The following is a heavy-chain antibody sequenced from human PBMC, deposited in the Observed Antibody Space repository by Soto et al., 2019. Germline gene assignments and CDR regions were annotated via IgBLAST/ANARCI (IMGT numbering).Heavy chain of an antibody. CDR3: AKDDGIAVAGTRGRWFDP. V-gene: IGHV3-30*18. Sequence: GGSLRLCCEASGFTFSSYGMHWVRQAPGKGLEWVAVISYDGSNKYYADSVKGRFTISRDNSKNTLYLQMNSLRAEVTAVYYCAKDDGIAVAGTRGRWFDPWGQGTLVTVSS. CDR1: GFTFSSYG. J-gene: IGHJ5*02. CDR2: ISYDGSNK. D-gene: IGHD6-19*01.